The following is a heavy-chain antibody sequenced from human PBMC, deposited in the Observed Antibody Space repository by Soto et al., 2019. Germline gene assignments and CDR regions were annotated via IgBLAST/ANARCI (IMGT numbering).Heavy chain of an antibody. CDR2: IWYDGSNK. D-gene: IGHD6-19*01. V-gene: IGHV3-33*01. CDR1: GFTFSSYG. Sequence: PGGSLRLSCAASGFTFSSYGMHWVRQAPGKGLEWVAVIWYDGSNKYYADSVKGRLTISRDNSKNTLYLQMNSLRAEDTAVYYCARSSGWEYYFDYWGQGTLVTVSS. CDR3: ARSSGWEYYFDY. J-gene: IGHJ4*02.